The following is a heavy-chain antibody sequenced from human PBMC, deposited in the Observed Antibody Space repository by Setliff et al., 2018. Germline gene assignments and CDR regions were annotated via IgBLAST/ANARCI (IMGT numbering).Heavy chain of an antibody. D-gene: IGHD1-1*01. J-gene: IGHJ1*01. CDR3: ARGGWHWPGYCHH. CDR1: GYTLTELS. Sequence: SVKVSCKVSGYTLTELSMHWVRQAPGKGLERMGGIIPIFGTANYAQKFQGRVTITADESTSTAYMELSSLRSEDTAVYYCARGGWHWPGYCHHWGQGTLVTVSS. V-gene: IGHV1-69*13. CDR2: IIPIFGTA.